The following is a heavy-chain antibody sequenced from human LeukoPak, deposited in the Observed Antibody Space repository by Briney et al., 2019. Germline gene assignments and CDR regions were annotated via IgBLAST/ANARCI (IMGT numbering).Heavy chain of an antibody. CDR3: AKGVYEIDY. V-gene: IGHV3-23*01. CDR1: GFTFSSYA. D-gene: IGHD5/OR15-5a*01. Sequence: GGSLRLSCAASGFTFSSYAMSWVRQAPGRGLEWVSGISGSGDKTNYADSVKGRFTISRDNSKNTLYLQMNSLRGEDTAVYYCAKGVYEIDYWGQGTLVTVSS. J-gene: IGHJ4*02. CDR2: ISGSGDKT.